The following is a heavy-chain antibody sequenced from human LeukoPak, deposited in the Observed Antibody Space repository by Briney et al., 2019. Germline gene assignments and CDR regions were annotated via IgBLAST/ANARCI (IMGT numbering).Heavy chain of an antibody. CDR1: GGTFSSYA. V-gene: IGHV1-69*13. Sequence: SVKVSCKASGGTFSSYAISWVRQAPGQGLEWMGGIIPTFGTANYAQKFKGRVTITADESTNTAYMELSSLRSEDTAVYYCARNCGGDCFIPYFDYWGQGTLVTVSS. CDR3: ARNCGGDCFIPYFDY. J-gene: IGHJ4*02. CDR2: IIPTFGTA. D-gene: IGHD2-21*01.